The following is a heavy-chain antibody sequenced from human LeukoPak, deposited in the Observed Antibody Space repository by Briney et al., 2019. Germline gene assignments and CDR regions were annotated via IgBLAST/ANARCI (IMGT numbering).Heavy chain of an antibody. D-gene: IGHD1-7*01. CDR2: ISSSSSYI. CDR1: GFTFSSYS. J-gene: IGHJ6*04. Sequence: GGSLRLSCAASGFTFSSYSMNWVRQAPGKGLEWVSSISSSSSYIYYADSVKGRFTIPRDNAKNSLYLQMNSLRAEDTAVYYCARETRGITGTLSMDVWGKGTTVTVSS. CDR3: ARETRGITGTLSMDV. V-gene: IGHV3-21*01.